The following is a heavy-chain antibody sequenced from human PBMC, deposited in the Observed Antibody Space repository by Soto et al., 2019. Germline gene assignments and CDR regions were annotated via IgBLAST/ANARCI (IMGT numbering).Heavy chain of an antibody. CDR1: GGSVSSFC. J-gene: IGHJ5*02. CDR2: INISGST. V-gene: IGHV4-34*01. CDR3: ASSFNWNYWFDP. D-gene: IGHD1-7*01. Sequence: SETLSLTCYVSGGSVSSFCWTWIRQSPGKGLEWIGDINISGSTNYNPSLKSRVTISVYTSKNQFSLKLSSVTAADTAVYYCASSFNWNYWFDPWGQGTLVTVSS.